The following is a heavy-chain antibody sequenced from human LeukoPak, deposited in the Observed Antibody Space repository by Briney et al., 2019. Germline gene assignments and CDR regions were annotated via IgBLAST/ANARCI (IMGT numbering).Heavy chain of an antibody. CDR2: ISNSGSTI. J-gene: IGHJ6*03. CDR1: GFTFSDYY. Sequence: PGGSLRLYCAASGFTFSDYYMSWIRQAPGKGLEWVSYISNSGSTIYYADSVKGRFTISRDNAKNSLYLQMNSLRAEDTAVYYCARDHKLSDTAMVNYYYYYMDVWGKGTTVTVSS. V-gene: IGHV3-11*01. CDR3: ARDHKLSDTAMVNYYYYYMDV. D-gene: IGHD5-18*01.